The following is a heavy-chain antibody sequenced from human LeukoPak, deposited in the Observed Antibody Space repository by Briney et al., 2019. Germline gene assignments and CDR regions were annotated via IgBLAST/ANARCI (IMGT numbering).Heavy chain of an antibody. D-gene: IGHD3-16*01. V-gene: IGHV4-59*01. Sequence: SETLSLTCTVSGGSISSYYWSWLRQPPGKGLEWIGYIYYSGSTNYNPSLKSRVTISVDTSKNQFSLKLSSVTAADTAVYYCARESHWAYETYYFDYWGQGTLVTVSS. CDR1: GGSISSYY. CDR2: IYYSGST. J-gene: IGHJ4*02. CDR3: ARESHWAYETYYFDY.